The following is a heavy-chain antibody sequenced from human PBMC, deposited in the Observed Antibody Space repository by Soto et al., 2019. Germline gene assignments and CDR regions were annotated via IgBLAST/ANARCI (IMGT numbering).Heavy chain of an antibody. CDR2: ISGSGGST. Sequence: GGSLRLSCAASGFTFSSYAMSWVRQAPGKGLEWVSAISGSGGSTYYADSVKGRFTISRDNSKNTLYLQMNSLRAEDTAVYYCAKRGGYVYDSSGYHFDYWGQGTLVTVSS. CDR1: GFTFSSYA. J-gene: IGHJ4*02. CDR3: AKRGGYVYDSSGYHFDY. V-gene: IGHV3-23*01. D-gene: IGHD3-22*01.